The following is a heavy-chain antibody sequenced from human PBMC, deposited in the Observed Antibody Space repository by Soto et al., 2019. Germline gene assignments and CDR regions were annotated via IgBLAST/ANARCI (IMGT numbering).Heavy chain of an antibody. Sequence: SYTLSLTCTVGRGSISSGSYYWGWIRQPPGKGLEWIGSIYYSGSTYYNPSLKSRVTISVDTSKNQFSLKLSSVTAADTAVYYCARATGTTLGPDGFDIWGQGTMVTVSS. D-gene: IGHD1-1*01. CDR2: IYYSGST. CDR1: RGSISSGSYY. J-gene: IGHJ3*02. CDR3: ARATGTTLGPDGFDI. V-gene: IGHV4-39*01.